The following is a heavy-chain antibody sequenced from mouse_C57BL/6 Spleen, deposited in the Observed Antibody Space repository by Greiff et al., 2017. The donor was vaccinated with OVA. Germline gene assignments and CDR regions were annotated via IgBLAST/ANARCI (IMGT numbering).Heavy chain of an antibody. D-gene: IGHD2-2*01. V-gene: IGHV5-17*01. Sequence: QLVESGGGLVKPGGSLKLSCAASGFTFSDYGMHWVRQAPEKGLEWVAYISSGSSTIYYADTVKGRFTISRDNAKNTLFLQMTSLRSEDTAMYYCARGGHYGYDGYAMDYWGQGTSVTVSS. J-gene: IGHJ4*01. CDR3: ARGGHYGYDGYAMDY. CDR1: GFTFSDYG. CDR2: ISSGSSTI.